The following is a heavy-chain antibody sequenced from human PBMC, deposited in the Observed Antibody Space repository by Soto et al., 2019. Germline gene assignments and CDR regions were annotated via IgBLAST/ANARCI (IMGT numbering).Heavy chain of an antibody. Sequence: SETLSLTCTVSGGSISSYYWSWIRQPPGKGLEWIGYIYYSGSTNYNPSLKSRVTISVDTSKNQFSLKLSSVTAADTAVYYCARETAGSRTTFSTPRVSWFDPWGQGTLVTVSS. CDR3: ARETAGSRTTFSTPRVSWFDP. CDR2: IYYSGST. D-gene: IGHD1-7*01. J-gene: IGHJ5*02. CDR1: GGSISSYY. V-gene: IGHV4-59*01.